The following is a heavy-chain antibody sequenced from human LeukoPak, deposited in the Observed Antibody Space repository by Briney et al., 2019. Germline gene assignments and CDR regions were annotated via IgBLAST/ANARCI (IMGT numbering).Heavy chain of an antibody. V-gene: IGHV4-4*07. D-gene: IGHD6-19*01. CDR3: ARVFSVAGTFDY. Sequence: SETLSLTCTVSGGSFSIYYWSWIRQPAGKGLEWIGRIYTSGNTYYNPSLKSRVTMSVDTSKNQFSLNLSSVTAADTAVYYCARVFSVAGTFDYWGQGTLVTVSS. J-gene: IGHJ4*02. CDR1: GGSFSIYY. CDR2: IYTSGNT.